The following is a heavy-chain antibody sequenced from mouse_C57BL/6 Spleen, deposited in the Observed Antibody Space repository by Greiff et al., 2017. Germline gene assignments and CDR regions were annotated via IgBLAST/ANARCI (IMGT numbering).Heavy chain of an antibody. Sequence: EVKLVESGEGLVKPGGSLKLSCAASGFTFSSYAMSWVRQTPEKRLEWVAYISSGGDYIYYADTVKGRFTISRDNARNTLYLQMSSLKSEDTAMXYCTSDRGYDYDGAWFAYWGQGTLVTVSA. V-gene: IGHV5-9-1*02. J-gene: IGHJ3*01. CDR2: ISSGGDYI. CDR1: GFTFSSYA. CDR3: TSDRGYDYDGAWFAY. D-gene: IGHD2-4*01.